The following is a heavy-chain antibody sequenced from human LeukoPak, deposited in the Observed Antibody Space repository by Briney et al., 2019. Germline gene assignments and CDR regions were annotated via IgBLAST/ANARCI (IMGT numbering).Heavy chain of an antibody. Sequence: ASVKVSCKASAYTFTGYYMHWVRQAPGQGLGWMGWIYPNSGGTNYAQKFQGRVTMTRDTPISTAYMELSRLRSDDTAVYYCARSEQFPYYMDVWGKGTTVTVSS. D-gene: IGHD6-19*01. CDR3: ARSEQFPYYMDV. CDR1: AYTFTGYY. CDR2: IYPNSGGT. V-gene: IGHV1-2*02. J-gene: IGHJ6*03.